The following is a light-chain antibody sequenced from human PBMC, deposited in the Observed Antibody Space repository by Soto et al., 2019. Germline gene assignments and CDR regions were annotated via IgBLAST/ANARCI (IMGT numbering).Light chain of an antibody. CDR3: QQSHSTPPT. CDR2: TAS. V-gene: IGKV1-39*01. CDR1: QSLSNY. J-gene: IGKJ4*01. Sequence: DIQMTESPSSLSSSVGARVTITFRASQSLSNYLNWYHQKPGAAPELLICTASSLQSGVPSRFSGSGSGTDFTLTISSLQPEDFATYYCQQSHSTPPTFGGGTKVDIK.